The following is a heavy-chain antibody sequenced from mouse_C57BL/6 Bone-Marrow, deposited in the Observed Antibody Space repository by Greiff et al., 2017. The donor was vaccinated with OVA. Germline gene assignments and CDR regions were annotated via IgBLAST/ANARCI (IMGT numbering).Heavy chain of an antibody. Sequence: VQVVESGAELVRPGASVTLSCKASGYTFTDYEMHWVKQTPVHGLEWIGAIDPETGGTAYNQKFKGKAILTADKSSSTAYMELRSLTSEDSAVYYCTRTNPLITTVVARFDYWGQGTTLTVSS. J-gene: IGHJ2*01. D-gene: IGHD1-1*01. CDR1: GYTFTDYE. V-gene: IGHV1-15*01. CDR3: TRTNPLITTVVARFDY. CDR2: IDPETGGT.